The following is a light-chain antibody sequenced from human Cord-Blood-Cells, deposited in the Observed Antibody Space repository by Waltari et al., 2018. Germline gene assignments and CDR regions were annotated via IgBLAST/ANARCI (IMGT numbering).Light chain of an antibody. CDR1: SSDVGGYNY. V-gene: IGLV2-14*01. CDR3: SSYTSSSTLYV. CDR2: EVS. J-gene: IGLJ1*01. Sequence: QSALTQPASVSGSPGQSIPISCTGTSSDVGGYNYVSWYQQHPGKAPKLMIYEVSNRPSGVSNRFSCSKSGNTASLTISGLQAEDEADYYCSSYTSSSTLYVFGTGTKVT.